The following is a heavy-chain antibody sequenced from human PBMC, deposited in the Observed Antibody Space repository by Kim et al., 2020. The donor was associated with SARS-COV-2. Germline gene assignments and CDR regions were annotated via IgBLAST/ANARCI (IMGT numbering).Heavy chain of an antibody. J-gene: IGHJ4*02. CDR2: ISGSGGST. V-gene: IGHV3-23*01. Sequence: GGSLRLSCAASGFTFSSYAMSWVRQAPGKGLEWVSTISGSGGSTYYADSVKGRFTISRDNSKNTLYLQMNSLRAEDTALYYCAKDIGYCTNGVCRPRQWFDYWGQGTLVTVSS. CDR1: GFTFSSYA. CDR3: AKDIGYCTNGVCRPRQWFDY. D-gene: IGHD2-8*01.